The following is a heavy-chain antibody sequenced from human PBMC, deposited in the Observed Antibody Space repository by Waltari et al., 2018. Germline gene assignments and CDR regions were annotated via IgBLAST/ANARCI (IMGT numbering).Heavy chain of an antibody. CDR2: ISWNSGSI. V-gene: IGHV3-9*01. CDR1: GFTFDDYA. J-gene: IGHJ4*02. D-gene: IGHD2-8*01. CDR3: AKKGNGPLDY. Sequence: EVQLVESGGGLVQPGRSLRLSCAASGFTFDDYAMHWVRQAPGKGLEWVSGISWNSGSIGDADSVKGRFTISRDNAKNSLYLQMNSLRAEDTALYYCAKKGNGPLDYWGQGTLVTVSS.